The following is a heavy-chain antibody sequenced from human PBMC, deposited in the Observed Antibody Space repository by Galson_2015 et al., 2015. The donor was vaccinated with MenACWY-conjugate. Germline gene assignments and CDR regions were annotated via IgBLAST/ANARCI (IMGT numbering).Heavy chain of an antibody. CDR3: ARQALGGNPFVY. D-gene: IGHD4-23*01. Sequence: SLRLSCAASGFTVSSNYMSWVRQAPGKGLEWVSVIYSGGSTYYADSAKGRVTISRDNSKNTLYLQMNSLRAGDTAVYYCARQALGGNPFVYWGQGTLVTVSS. CDR1: GFTVSSNY. CDR2: IYSGGST. J-gene: IGHJ4*02. V-gene: IGHV3-53*01.